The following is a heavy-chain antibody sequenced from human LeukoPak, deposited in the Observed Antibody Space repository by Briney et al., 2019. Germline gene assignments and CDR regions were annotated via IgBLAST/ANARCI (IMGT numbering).Heavy chain of an antibody. CDR1: GGSISRYF. CDR2: IYYSGST. Sequence: SETLSLTCTVSGGSISRYFWSWIRQSPGKGLEWIGYIYYSGSTNYNPPLKSRVTISVDTSKNQVSLKLSSVTAADTAVYYCARHEGDTSGSYMYNWFDPWGQGTLVTVSS. V-gene: IGHV4-59*08. CDR3: ARHEGDTSGSYMYNWFDP. D-gene: IGHD3-22*01. J-gene: IGHJ5*02.